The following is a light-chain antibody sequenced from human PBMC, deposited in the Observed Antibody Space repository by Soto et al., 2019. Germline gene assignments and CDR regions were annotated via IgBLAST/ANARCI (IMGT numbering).Light chain of an antibody. Sequence: IQLTQSPSFLSASVGDTVTITCRASQGIGSYLAWYQQKPGTVPNLLIYVASTLQSGVPSRFSGSGSGTEFTLTINSLQPEDFATYYCQQFGSYPLTFGGGTEAEIK. CDR3: QQFGSYPLT. CDR1: QGIGSY. CDR2: VAS. J-gene: IGKJ4*01. V-gene: IGKV1-9*01.